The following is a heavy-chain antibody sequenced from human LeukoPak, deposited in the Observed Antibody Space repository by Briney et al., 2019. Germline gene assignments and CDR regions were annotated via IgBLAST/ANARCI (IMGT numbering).Heavy chain of an antibody. V-gene: IGHV1-2*02. CDR2: INPNSGGT. Sequence: ASVKVSCRASGYTFTGYYMHWVRQAPGQGLEWMGWINPNSGGTNYAQKFQGRVTMTRDTPITTAYMELSRLRSDDTAVYYCARRQIDCSTTSCYVDYWGQGTLVTVSS. CDR1: GYTFTGYY. CDR3: ARRQIDCSTTSCYVDY. D-gene: IGHD2-2*01. J-gene: IGHJ4*02.